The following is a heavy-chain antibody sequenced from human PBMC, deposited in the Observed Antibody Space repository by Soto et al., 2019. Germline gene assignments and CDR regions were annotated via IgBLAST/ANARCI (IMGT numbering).Heavy chain of an antibody. CDR2: ISGSGGST. Sequence: PGGSLRLSCAASGFTFSSYAMSWVRQAPGKGLEWVSAISGSGGSTYYADSVKGRFTISRDNSKNTLYLQMNSLRAEDTAVYYCAKDHTWGYSYGIGYWGQGTLVTVSS. CDR3: AKDHTWGYSYGIGY. CDR1: GFTFSSYA. D-gene: IGHD5-18*01. V-gene: IGHV3-23*01. J-gene: IGHJ4*02.